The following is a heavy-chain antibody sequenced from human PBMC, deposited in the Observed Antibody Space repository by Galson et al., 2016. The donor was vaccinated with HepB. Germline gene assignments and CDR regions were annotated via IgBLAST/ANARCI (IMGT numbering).Heavy chain of an antibody. CDR1: GFTVTSHY. J-gene: IGHJ4*02. CDR3: AWWYCSSSNCFYDS. D-gene: IGHD2-2*01. V-gene: IGHV3-53*01. CDR2: IYNSSET. Sequence: SLRLSCAASGFTVTSHYMSWVRQAPGQGLEWVSMIYNSSETHYAHLAKGRFTLSRDNSKNTLYLQMNSLRVEVTAMFYCAWWYCSSSNCFYDSWGQGTLVTVSS.